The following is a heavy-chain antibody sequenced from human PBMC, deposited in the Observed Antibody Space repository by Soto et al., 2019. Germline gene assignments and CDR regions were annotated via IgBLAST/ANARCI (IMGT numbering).Heavy chain of an antibody. V-gene: IGHV3-21*01. CDR1: GFTFSSYS. CDR3: ARDQPGYSYGYGLGY. CDR2: ISSSGSYI. Sequence: EVQLVESGGGLVKPGGSLRLSCAASGFTFSSYSMNWVRQAPGKGLEWVSCISSSGSYIYYADSVKGRCTIARDNAKTSLYLQMNSLRAEDTAVYYCARDQPGYSYGYGLGYWGQGTRVTVSS. D-gene: IGHD5-18*01. J-gene: IGHJ4*02.